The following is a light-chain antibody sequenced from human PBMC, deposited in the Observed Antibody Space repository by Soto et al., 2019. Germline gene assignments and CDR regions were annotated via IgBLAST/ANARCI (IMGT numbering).Light chain of an antibody. Sequence: EIVLTQSPGTLSLSPGERATLSCRASQSVTSTYLAWYQQKPGQAPRLLIYGAYSRAIGIPDRFSGSVSGSDFILTIKRLEPEDFAVYYCQQYGSSPITFGQGTRLEIK. J-gene: IGKJ5*01. CDR3: QQYGSSPIT. CDR1: QSVTSTY. CDR2: GAY. V-gene: IGKV3-20*01.